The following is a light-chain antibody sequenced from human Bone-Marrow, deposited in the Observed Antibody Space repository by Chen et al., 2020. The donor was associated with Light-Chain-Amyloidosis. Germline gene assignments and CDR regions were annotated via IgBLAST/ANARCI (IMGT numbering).Light chain of an antibody. V-gene: IGKV3-11*01. CDR3: QQSGNWPLS. CDR1: QSVGTY. J-gene: IGKJ4*01. Sequence: EIVLTQSPATLVLSPAERATLSCRASQSVGTYLAWYQQKPGPAPRLLIYDASNRATGIPGRFSGRGSGTDLTLSTSSLEPEDFAVDYSQQSGNWPLSFGGGTKMEI. CDR2: DAS.